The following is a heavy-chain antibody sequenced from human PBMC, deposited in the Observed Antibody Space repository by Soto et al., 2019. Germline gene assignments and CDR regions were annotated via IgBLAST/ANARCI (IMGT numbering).Heavy chain of an antibody. CDR3: ARAIELWFGDLLGYGIDV. CDR2: IIPIFGTA. V-gene: IGHV1-69*01. D-gene: IGHD3-10*01. J-gene: IGHJ6*02. CDR1: GGTFSSYA. Sequence: QVQLVQSGAEVKKPGSSVKVSCQASGGTFSSYAISWVRQAPGQGLELMGGIIPIFGTANYAQKFQGRVTITADESTSTAYMELSSLRSEDTAVYYCARAIELWFGDLLGYGIDVWGQGTTVTVSS.